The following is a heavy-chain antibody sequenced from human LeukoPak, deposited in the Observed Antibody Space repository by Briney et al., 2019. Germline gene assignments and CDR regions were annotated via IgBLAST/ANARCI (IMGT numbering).Heavy chain of an antibody. CDR3: AKELLWFGELFSAFDY. D-gene: IGHD3-10*01. CDR1: GFTFSSYG. Sequence: GGSLRLSCAASGFTFSSYGMHWVRQAPGKGLEWVAVIPYDGSNKYYADSVKGRFTISRDNSKNTLYLQMNSLRAEDTAVYYCAKELLWFGELFSAFDYWGQGTLVTVSS. V-gene: IGHV3-30*18. CDR2: IPYDGSNK. J-gene: IGHJ4*02.